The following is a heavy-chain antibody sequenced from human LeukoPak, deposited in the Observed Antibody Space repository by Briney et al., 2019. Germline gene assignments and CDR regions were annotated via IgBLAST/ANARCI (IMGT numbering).Heavy chain of an antibody. J-gene: IGHJ4*02. CDR1: GFTFSSYW. D-gene: IGHD5-12*01. CDR3: ASSGLGGYVA. V-gene: IGHV4-34*01. CDR2: INHSGST. Sequence: GSLRLSCGASGFTFSSYWMHWVRQAPGKGLEWIGEINHSGSTNYNPSLKSRVTISVDTSKNQFSLKLSSVTAADTAVYYCASSGLGGYVAWGQGTLVTVSS.